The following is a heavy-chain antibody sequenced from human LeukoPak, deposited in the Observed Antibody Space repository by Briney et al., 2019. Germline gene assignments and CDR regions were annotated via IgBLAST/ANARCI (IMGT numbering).Heavy chain of an antibody. Sequence: ASVKVSCKASGYTFTSYAMHWVRQAPGQRLEWMGWINAGNGNTKYSQKFQGRVTITRDTSASTAYMELSSLRSEDTAVYYCARGVTIFGVVITPYYFDYWGQGTLVTVSS. CDR1: GYTFTSYA. V-gene: IGHV1-3*01. J-gene: IGHJ4*02. D-gene: IGHD3-3*01. CDR2: INAGNGNT. CDR3: ARGVTIFGVVITPYYFDY.